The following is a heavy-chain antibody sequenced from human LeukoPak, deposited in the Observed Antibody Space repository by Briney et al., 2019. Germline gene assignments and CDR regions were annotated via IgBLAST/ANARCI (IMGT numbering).Heavy chain of an antibody. CDR1: GGSISSYY. D-gene: IGHD6-13*01. Sequence: PSETLSLTCTVSGGSISSYYWSWIRQPPGKGLEWIGYIYYSGSTNYNPSLKSRVTISVDTSKNQFSLKLSSVTAADMAVYYCARGRYSSSWYGEFDYWGQGTLVTVSS. CDR2: IYYSGST. J-gene: IGHJ4*02. V-gene: IGHV4-59*01. CDR3: ARGRYSSSWYGEFDY.